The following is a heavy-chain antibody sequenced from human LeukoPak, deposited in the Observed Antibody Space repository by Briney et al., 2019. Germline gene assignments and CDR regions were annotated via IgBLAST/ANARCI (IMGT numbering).Heavy chain of an antibody. V-gene: IGHV1-2*06. CDR1: VYSLNAYY. CDR2: INPTSGDT. J-gene: IGHJ4*02. CDR3: ARAYYYDSIAYYFDY. Sequence: EASVKVSCKASVYSLNAYYLHWVRQAPGQGLEWMGRINPTSGDTSLAQKFQDRVTMTRDTSISTAYIELTNLRSGDTAVYYCARAYYYDSIAYYFDYWGQGTLVTVSS. D-gene: IGHD3-22*01.